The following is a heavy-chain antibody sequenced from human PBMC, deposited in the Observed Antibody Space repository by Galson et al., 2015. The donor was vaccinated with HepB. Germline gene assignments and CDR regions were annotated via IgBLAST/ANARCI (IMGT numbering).Heavy chain of an antibody. D-gene: IGHD2-15*01. V-gene: IGHV1-2*04. CDR3: ARAGPFCGGSCYAHDAFDI. CDR2: INPNSGGT. CDR1: GYTFTGYY. Sequence: SVKVSCKASGYTFTGYYMHWVRQAPGQGLEWMGWINPNSGGTNYAQKFQGWVTMTRDTSISTAYMELSRLRSDDTAVYYCARAGPFCGGSCYAHDAFDIWGQGTMVTVSS. J-gene: IGHJ3*02.